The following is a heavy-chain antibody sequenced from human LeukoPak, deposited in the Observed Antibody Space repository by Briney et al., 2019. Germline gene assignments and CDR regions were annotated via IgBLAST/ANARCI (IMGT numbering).Heavy chain of an antibody. Sequence: GGSLRLSCAASGFTFSSYSMKGVRQAPGKGLEGVSGIRPTGDGAYCADSVKGVFTISRDNSNNTLYVHMNSLRAEDTAVYYCAKAGDRNYFDYWGQGALVTVSS. CDR3: AKAGDRNYFDY. J-gene: IGHJ4*02. CDR2: IRPTGDGA. CDR1: GFTFSSYS. V-gene: IGHV3-23*01. D-gene: IGHD3-10*01.